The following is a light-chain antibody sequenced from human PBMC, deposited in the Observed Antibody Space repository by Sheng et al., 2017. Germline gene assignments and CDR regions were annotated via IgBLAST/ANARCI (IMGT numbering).Light chain of an antibody. V-gene: IGKV3-15*01. CDR2: GAS. J-gene: IGKJ1*01. CDR3: QQYYDWWT. CDR1: QNIGRS. Sequence: IVMTQSPVTLSVSPGERATVSCRASQNIGRSLAWYQQNPGQAPRLLISGASTRATGIPARFSGSGSGTEFTLTISSLQSEDFAFYYCQQYYDWWTFGQGTKVEI.